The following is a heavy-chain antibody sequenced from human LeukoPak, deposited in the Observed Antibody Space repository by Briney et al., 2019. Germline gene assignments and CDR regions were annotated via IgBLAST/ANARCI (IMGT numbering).Heavy chain of an antibody. Sequence: RSQTLSLTCAISGDSVSSNSVTWNWIRQSPSRCLEWLGRTYYKSTWYNDSAVSVRGRITVNPDTSKNQFSLHLNSVTPEDTAVYYCARRLTQYNCFDPWGQGILVTVSS. CDR1: GDSVSSNSVT. V-gene: IGHV6-1*01. CDR3: ARRLTQYNCFDP. CDR2: TYYKSTWYN. J-gene: IGHJ5*02. D-gene: IGHD2-21*02.